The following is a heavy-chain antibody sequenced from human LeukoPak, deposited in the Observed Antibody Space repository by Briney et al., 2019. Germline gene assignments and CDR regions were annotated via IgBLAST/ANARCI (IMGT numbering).Heavy chain of an antibody. J-gene: IGHJ4*02. CDR3: ARVGFGGYSYGYVDF. CDR1: GGSISSSRYS. D-gene: IGHD5-18*01. V-gene: IGHV4-39*02. Sequence: SETLSLTCTVPGGSISSSRYSWGWIRQPPGKGLEWIGTINYSGSTYYNPSLKSRVTISVDTSKNQSSLRLSSVTAADTAVYYCARVGFGGYSYGYVDFWGQGNLVTVSS. CDR2: INYSGST.